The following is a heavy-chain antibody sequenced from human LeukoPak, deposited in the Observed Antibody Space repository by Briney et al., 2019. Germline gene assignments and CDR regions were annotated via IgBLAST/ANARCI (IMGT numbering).Heavy chain of an antibody. Sequence: ASVTVSCTASGYTFTGYYMHWVRQAPGQGLEWMGWINPNSGGTNYAQKFQGRVTMTRDTSISTAYMELSRLRSDDTAVYYCAKLRRDDYGDFYYFDYWGQGTLVTVSS. V-gene: IGHV1-2*02. D-gene: IGHD4-17*01. CDR1: GYTFTGYY. CDR2: INPNSGGT. CDR3: AKLRRDDYGDFYYFDY. J-gene: IGHJ4*02.